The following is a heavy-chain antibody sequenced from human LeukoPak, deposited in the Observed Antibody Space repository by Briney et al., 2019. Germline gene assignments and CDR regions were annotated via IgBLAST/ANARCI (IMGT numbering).Heavy chain of an antibody. CDR1: GFTFSSYG. CDR3: AKVRLRGSYYKSEAFDI. V-gene: IGHV3-30*18. Sequence: GGSLRLSCAASGFTFSSYGMHWVRQAPGKGLEWVAVISYDGSNKYYADSVKGRFTISRDNSKNTLYLQMNSLRAEDTALYYCAKVRLRGSYYKSEAFDIWGQGTMVTVSS. D-gene: IGHD1-26*01. CDR2: ISYDGSNK. J-gene: IGHJ3*02.